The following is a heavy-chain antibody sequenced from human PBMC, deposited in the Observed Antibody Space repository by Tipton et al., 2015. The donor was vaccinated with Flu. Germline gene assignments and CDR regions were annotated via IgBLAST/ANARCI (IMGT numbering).Heavy chain of an antibody. V-gene: IGHV4-61*02. J-gene: IGHJ6*02. D-gene: IGHD1-26*01. CDR2: VFTSGVT. Sequence: TLSLTCSVSGGSINSDAYYWNWIRQPAGKELEWIGRVFTSGVTHYNPSLKSRLTMSADTSKNQFSLQLTSVTVADTAVYYCAREFIWDGYNFGMDVWGQGTTVTVSS. CDR3: AREFIWDGYNFGMDV. CDR1: GGSINSDAYY.